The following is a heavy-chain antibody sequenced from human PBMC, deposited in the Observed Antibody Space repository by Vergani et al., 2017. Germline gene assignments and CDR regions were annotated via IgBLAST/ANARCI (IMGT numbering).Heavy chain of an antibody. CDR2: INPNSGGT. V-gene: IGHV1-2*02. Sequence: QVQLVQPGAEVKKPGASVKVSCKASGYPFTGYYMHWVRQAPGQGLEWMGWINPNSGGTNYAQKFQGRVTMTRDTSISTAYMELSWLRSDDTAVYYCAARYCGGDCYSYFDYWGQGTLVTVSS. J-gene: IGHJ4*02. D-gene: IGHD2-21*02. CDR3: AARYCGGDCYSYFDY. CDR1: GYPFTGYY.